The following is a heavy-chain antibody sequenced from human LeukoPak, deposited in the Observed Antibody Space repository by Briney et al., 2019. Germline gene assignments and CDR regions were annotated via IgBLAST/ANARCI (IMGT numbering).Heavy chain of an antibody. J-gene: IGHJ4*02. CDR2: LSHDGAKK. D-gene: IGHD3-10*01. CDR3: ARDLRGSDAYYFDY. Sequence: GSLRLSCAASGFTFSSHAMHWVRQAPGKGLEWGAVLSHDGAKKYYADSVKGRFTISRDNSKNTLYLQMNSLRGEDTAVYYCARDLRGSDAYYFDYWGQGTLVTVSS. V-gene: IGHV3-30-3*01. CDR1: GFTFSSHA.